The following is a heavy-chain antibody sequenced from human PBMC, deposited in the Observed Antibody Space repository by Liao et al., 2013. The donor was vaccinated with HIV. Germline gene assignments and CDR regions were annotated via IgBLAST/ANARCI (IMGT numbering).Heavy chain of an antibody. J-gene: IGHJ5*02. V-gene: IGHV4-4*07. CDR1: GGSISSYY. D-gene: IGHD2-15*01. CDR2: IYTGMSTTGTT. CDR3: ARSMLLRPNWFDP. Sequence: QVQLQESGPGLVKPSETLSLTCTVSGGSISSYYWSWIRQPAGKGLEWIGRIYTGMSTTGTTNYNPSLKSRVTISIDTSKNQFSLKLSSVTAADTAVYYCARSMLLRPNWFDPWGQGTLVTVSS.